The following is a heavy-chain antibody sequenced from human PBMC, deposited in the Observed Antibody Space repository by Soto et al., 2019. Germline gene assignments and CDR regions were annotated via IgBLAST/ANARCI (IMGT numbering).Heavy chain of an antibody. V-gene: IGHV3-23*01. Sequence: EVQLLESGGGLVQPGGSLRLSCAASGFTFSTYAMNWVRQAPGMGLEWVLGISGSGGSTHYADAVKGRFTISRDNSKNTLYLQMNSLRAEDTAVYYCAKQSPYSNSWYEIDYWGQGNLVIVST. J-gene: IGHJ4*02. D-gene: IGHD6-13*01. CDR2: ISGSGGST. CDR1: GFTFSTYA. CDR3: AKQSPYSNSWYEIDY.